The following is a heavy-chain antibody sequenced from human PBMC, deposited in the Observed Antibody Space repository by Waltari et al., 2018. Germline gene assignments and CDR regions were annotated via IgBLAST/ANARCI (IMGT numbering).Heavy chain of an antibody. D-gene: IGHD2-15*01. Sequence: QVQLVQSGAEVKKPGASVKVSCKASGYTFTGYYMHWVRQAPGQGLEWMGWINPNSGGTNYAQKFQGRVTMTRDTSISTAYMELSRLRSDDTAVYYCARDPYCSGGSCYGSWFDPWGQGTLVTVSS. CDR1: GYTFTGYY. CDR2: INPNSGGT. CDR3: ARDPYCSGGSCYGSWFDP. V-gene: IGHV1-2*02. J-gene: IGHJ5*02.